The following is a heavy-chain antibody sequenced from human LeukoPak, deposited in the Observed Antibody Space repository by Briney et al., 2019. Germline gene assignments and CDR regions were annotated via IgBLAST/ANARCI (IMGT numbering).Heavy chain of an antibody. V-gene: IGHV3-48*03. CDR1: GFTFSTYE. CDR3: ARTPTYGFWSGYTLDV. CDR2: ISGGGSNI. D-gene: IGHD3-3*01. Sequence: PGRSLRLSCAASGFTFSTYEMNWVRQAPGKGLEWVSYISGGGSNIYYADSVKGRFAVSRDDAKNSLYLQMNSLRAEDTAVYYCARTPTYGFWSGYTLDVWGQGTTVTVSS. J-gene: IGHJ6*02.